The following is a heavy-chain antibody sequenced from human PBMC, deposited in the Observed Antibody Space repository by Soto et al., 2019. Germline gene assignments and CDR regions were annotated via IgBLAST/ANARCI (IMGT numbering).Heavy chain of an antibody. V-gene: IGHV1-69*06. J-gene: IGHJ4*02. Sequence: SVKVSCKASGGTFNNYVINWVRQAPGQGLEWMAGIIPIFGTPNYAQKFQGRVTITADKSTSTAYMELNSLRSEDTAVYYCAGRCDGTNCLAHFDYWGQGTLVTAPQ. CDR1: GGTFNNYV. CDR3: AGRCDGTNCLAHFDY. CDR2: IIPIFGTP. D-gene: IGHD2-2*01.